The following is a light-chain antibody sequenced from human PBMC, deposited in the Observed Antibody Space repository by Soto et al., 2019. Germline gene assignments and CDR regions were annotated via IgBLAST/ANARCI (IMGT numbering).Light chain of an antibody. Sequence: IVLTQSPATLSLSPGERATLSCRASQSVSSYLAWYQQKPGQAPRLLIYDASNRATGIPARFSSSGSGTDFTLTISSLEPEDFAVYYCQQRSNWEVTFGPGTKVDIK. CDR2: DAS. CDR3: QQRSNWEVT. V-gene: IGKV3-11*01. CDR1: QSVSSY. J-gene: IGKJ3*01.